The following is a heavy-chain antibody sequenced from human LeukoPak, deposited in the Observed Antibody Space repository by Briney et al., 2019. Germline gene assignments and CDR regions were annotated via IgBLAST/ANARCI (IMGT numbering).Heavy chain of an antibody. Sequence: PGGSLRLSCAASGFTFSGYSMNWVRQAPGKGLEWVGRTRNKANSYTTEYAASVKGRFTISRDDSKNSLYLQMNSLKTEDTAVYYCARGRVTTLYYFDYWGQGTLVTVSS. CDR2: TRNKANSYTT. V-gene: IGHV3-72*01. J-gene: IGHJ4*02. D-gene: IGHD4-17*01. CDR1: GFTFSGYS. CDR3: ARGRVTTLYYFDY.